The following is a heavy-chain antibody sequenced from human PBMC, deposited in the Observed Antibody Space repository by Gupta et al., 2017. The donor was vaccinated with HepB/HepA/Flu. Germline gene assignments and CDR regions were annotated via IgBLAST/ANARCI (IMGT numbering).Heavy chain of an antibody. CDR1: GFTFSGSA. V-gene: IGHV3-73*01. J-gene: IGHJ4*02. CDR3: TSLVGADGAPPSDY. Sequence: EVQLVESGGGLVQPGGSLKLSCAASGFTFSGSAMHWVRQASGKGLEWVGRIRSKANSYATAYAASVKDRFTISRDDSKNTAYLQMNSLKTEDTAVYYCTSLVGADGAPPSDYWGQGTLVTVSS. D-gene: IGHD1-26*01. CDR2: IRSKANSYAT.